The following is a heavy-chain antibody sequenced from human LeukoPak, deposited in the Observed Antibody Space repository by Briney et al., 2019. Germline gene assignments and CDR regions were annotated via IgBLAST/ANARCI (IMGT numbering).Heavy chain of an antibody. CDR3: ARDYYDSSGYWYFDL. V-gene: IGHV4-59*01. J-gene: IGHJ2*01. Sequence: SETLSLTCTVSGGSISSYYWSWIRQPPGKGLEWIGYIYYSGSTNYNPSLKSRVTISVDTSKNQFSLKLSSVTAADTAVYYCARDYYDSSGYWYFDLWGRGILVTVSS. CDR1: GGSISSYY. D-gene: IGHD3-22*01. CDR2: IYYSGST.